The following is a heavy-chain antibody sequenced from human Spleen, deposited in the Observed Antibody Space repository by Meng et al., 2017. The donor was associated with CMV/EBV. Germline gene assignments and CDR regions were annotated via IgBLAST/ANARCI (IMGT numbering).Heavy chain of an antibody. CDR3: ASEYYYDSSGYAY. CDR2: INHSGST. D-gene: IGHD3-22*01. J-gene: IGHJ4*02. V-gene: IGHV4-34*01. CDR1: GGSFSGYY. Sequence: CAVYGGSFSGYYWSWLRQPPGKGLEWIGEINHSGSTNYNPSLKSRVTISVDTSKNQFSLKLSSVTAADTAVYYCASEYYYDSSGYAYWGQGTLVTVSS.